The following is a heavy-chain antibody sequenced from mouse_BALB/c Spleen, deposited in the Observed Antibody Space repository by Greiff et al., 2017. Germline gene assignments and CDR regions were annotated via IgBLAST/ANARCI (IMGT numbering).Heavy chain of an antibody. Sequence: ESGPGLVKPSQSLSLTCTVTGYSITSDYAWNWIRQFPGNKLEWMGYISYSGSTSYNPSLKSRISITRDTSKNQFFLQLNSVTTEDTATYYCARYYYGSSPSYWGQGTLVTVSA. CDR1: GYSITSDYA. J-gene: IGHJ3*01. V-gene: IGHV3-2*02. CDR3: ARYYYGSSPSY. D-gene: IGHD1-1*01. CDR2: ISYSGST.